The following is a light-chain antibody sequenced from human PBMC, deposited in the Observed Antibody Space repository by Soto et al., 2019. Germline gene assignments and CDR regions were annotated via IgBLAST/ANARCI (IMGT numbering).Light chain of an antibody. CDR3: CSYAGGYTYL. V-gene: IGLV2-11*01. CDR2: GVV. Sequence: QSALTQPRSVSGSPGQSVTISCTGTGNDVGAYNYGSWYQQHPGRPPKLLIYGVVRRPSGVADRFSGSKSGNTASLTISGRQAEDDADYFCCSYAGGYTYLFGTGTKLTVL. J-gene: IGLJ1*01. CDR1: GNDVGAYNY.